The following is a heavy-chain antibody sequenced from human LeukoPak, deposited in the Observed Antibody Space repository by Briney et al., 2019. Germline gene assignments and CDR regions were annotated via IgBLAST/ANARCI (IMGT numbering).Heavy chain of an antibody. D-gene: IGHD6-13*01. V-gene: IGHV4-61*01. CDR2: IYYSGST. CDR3: ARVTGYMTEDYFDY. CDR1: GDSISSGSYY. Sequence: SETLSLTCTVSGDSISSGSYYWSWIRQPPGKGLEWIGYIYYSGSTNYNPSLKSRVTISVDTSKNQYSLRLSSVTAADTAVYYCARVTGYMTEDYFDYWGQGTLITVSS. J-gene: IGHJ4*02.